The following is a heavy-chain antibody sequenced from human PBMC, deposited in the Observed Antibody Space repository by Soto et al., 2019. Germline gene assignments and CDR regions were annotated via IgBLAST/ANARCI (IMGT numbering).Heavy chain of an antibody. V-gene: IGHV3-30*18. Sequence: GGSLRLSCAASGFTFNIYGMHWVRQAPDKGLEWVALISYDGSNQYYADSVKGRFTISRDNSKNTLFLQMHSQRADDTAVYYCAKDQASGQGSFDSWGQGTMVTVSS. CDR2: ISYDGSNQ. CDR1: GFTFNIYG. J-gene: IGHJ4*02. CDR3: AKDQASGQGSFDS.